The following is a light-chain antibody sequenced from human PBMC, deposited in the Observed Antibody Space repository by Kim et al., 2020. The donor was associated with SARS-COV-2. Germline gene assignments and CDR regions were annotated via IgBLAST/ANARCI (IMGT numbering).Light chain of an antibody. V-gene: IGKV1-5*03. J-gene: IGKJ2*01. CDR3: QQYDSDST. CDR1: QRISGL. Sequence: IQMNQSPSTLSASVGDRVTITCRASQRISGLLAWYQQRPGKAPKLLIYKASILQSGVPPRFSGSGSATEFTLSISSLQPDDFATYFCQQYDSDSTFGQGTKLEI. CDR2: KAS.